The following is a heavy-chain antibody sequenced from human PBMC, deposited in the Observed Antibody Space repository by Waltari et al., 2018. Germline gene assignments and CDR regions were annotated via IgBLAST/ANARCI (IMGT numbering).Heavy chain of an antibody. J-gene: IGHJ4*02. CDR2: MSGSGGST. D-gene: IGHD2-2*01. CDR3: AKDRVPYDY. V-gene: IGHV3-23*01. CDR1: GFTFSSYA. Sequence: EVQLLESGGGLVQPGGSLRLSCAASGFTFSSYAMSWVRQAPGKGLVWVSAMSGSGGSTYHADSVKGRFTLSRDNSKNTRYLQMNSLRAEDTAVYYCAKDRVPYDYWGQGTLVTVSS.